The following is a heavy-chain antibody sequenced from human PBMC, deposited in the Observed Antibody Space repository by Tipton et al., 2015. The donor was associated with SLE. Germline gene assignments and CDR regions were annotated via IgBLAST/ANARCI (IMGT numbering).Heavy chain of an antibody. CDR3: ARRVLRFDAFDI. V-gene: IGHV4-34*01. Sequence: TLSLTCAVYGGSFSGYYWSWIRQPPGKGLEWIGSIYHSGSTYYNPSLKSRVTISVDTSKNQFSLKLSSVTAADTAVYYCARRVLRFDAFDIWGQGTMVTVSS. J-gene: IGHJ3*02. CDR2: IYHSGST. CDR1: GGSFSGYY. D-gene: IGHD3-10*01.